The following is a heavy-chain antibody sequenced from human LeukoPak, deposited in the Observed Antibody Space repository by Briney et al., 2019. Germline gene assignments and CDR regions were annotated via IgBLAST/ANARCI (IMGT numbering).Heavy chain of an antibody. CDR3: ARHTGLYSSSNWFDP. V-gene: IGHV4-30-2*01. Sequence: SQTLSLTCTVSGGSISSGGYYWSWIRQPPGKGLEWIGYIYHSGSTYYNPSLKSRVTISVDTSKNQFSLKLSSVTAADTAVYYCARHTGLYSSSNWFDPWGQGTLVTVSS. CDR1: GGSISSGGYY. D-gene: IGHD6-6*01. J-gene: IGHJ5*02. CDR2: IYHSGST.